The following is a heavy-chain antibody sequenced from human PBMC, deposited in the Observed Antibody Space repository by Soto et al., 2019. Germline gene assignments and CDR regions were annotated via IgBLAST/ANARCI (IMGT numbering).Heavy chain of an antibody. CDR3: ARDKRDLRFLEWSYYFDY. CDR2: ISYDGSNK. CDR1: GFTFSSCA. V-gene: IGHV3-30-3*01. D-gene: IGHD3-3*01. Sequence: QVQLVESGGGVVQPGRSLRLSCAASGFTFSSCAMHWVRQAPGKGLEWVALISYDGSNKYYAVSVKGRFTISRDNSKNTLYLQMNSLRAEDTAVYYCARDKRDLRFLEWSYYFDYWGQGTLVTVSS. J-gene: IGHJ4*02.